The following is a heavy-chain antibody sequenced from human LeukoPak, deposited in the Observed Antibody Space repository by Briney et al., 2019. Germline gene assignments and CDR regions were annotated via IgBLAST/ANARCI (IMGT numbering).Heavy chain of an antibody. CDR1: GGSISSSSYY. J-gene: IGHJ4*02. CDR2: IYYSGST. Sequence: NPSETLSLTCTVSGGSISSSSYYWGWIRQPPGKGLGWIGSIYYSGSTYYNPSLKSRVTISVDTSKNQFSLKLSSVTAADTAVYYCARDRTYGGNSGVDYWGQGTLVTVSS. D-gene: IGHD4-23*01. CDR3: ARDRTYGGNSGVDY. V-gene: IGHV4-39*07.